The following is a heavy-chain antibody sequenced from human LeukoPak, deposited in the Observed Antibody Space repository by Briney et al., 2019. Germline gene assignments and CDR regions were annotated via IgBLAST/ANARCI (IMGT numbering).Heavy chain of an antibody. CDR3: ARDRRHSSGWYGGFDY. V-gene: IGHV3-21*01. J-gene: IGHJ4*02. Sequence: GGSLRLSCAASGFTFSSYSMNWVRQAPGKGLEWVSSISSSSSYIYYADSVKGRFTISRDNSKNTLFLQMNSLRAEDTAVYYCARDRRHSSGWYGGFDYWGQGTLVTVSS. D-gene: IGHD6-19*01. CDR1: GFTFSSYS. CDR2: ISSSSSYI.